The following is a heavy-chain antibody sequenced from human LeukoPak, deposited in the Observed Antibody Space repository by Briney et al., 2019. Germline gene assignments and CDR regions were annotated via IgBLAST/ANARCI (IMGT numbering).Heavy chain of an antibody. D-gene: IGHD4-17*01. CDR2: IKSKTDGGTT. J-gene: IGHJ4*02. Sequence: PGGSLRLSCAASGFTFSNAWMSWVRQAPGKGLEWVGRIKSKTDGGTTDYAAPVKGRFTISRDDSKNTLYLQMNSLKTEDTAVYYCTTDPAEGDDYGYWYWGQGTLVTVSS. CDR3: TTDPAEGDDYGYWY. CDR1: GFTFSNAW. V-gene: IGHV3-15*01.